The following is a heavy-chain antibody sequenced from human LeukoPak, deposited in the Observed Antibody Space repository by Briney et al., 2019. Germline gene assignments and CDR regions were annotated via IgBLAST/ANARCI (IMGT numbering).Heavy chain of an antibody. CDR3: ARWGGSVLWSFGL. Sequence: SETLSLTCTVPVGSIRDYHWNWIRQSPEKGLEWIGYVHHSGGSYFNPSLKSRITMSVDTSKSQFSLRLTSATATDTAVYYCARWGGSVLWSFGLWGQGTLVTVSS. D-gene: IGHD3-10*01. CDR2: VHHSGGS. CDR1: VGSIRDYH. J-gene: IGHJ4*02. V-gene: IGHV4-59*01.